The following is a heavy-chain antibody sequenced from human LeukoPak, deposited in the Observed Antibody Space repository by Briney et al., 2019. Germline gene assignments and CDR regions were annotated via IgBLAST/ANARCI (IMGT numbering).Heavy chain of an antibody. J-gene: IGHJ5*02. V-gene: IGHV4-31*03. CDR3: ARGVPDYGPTWWFDP. CDR2: IYYSGST. CDR1: GCSISSGGYY. D-gene: IGHD4-17*01. Sequence: PSQTLSLTCTVSGCSISSGGYYWSWIRQHPGKGLEWIGYIYYSGSTYYNPSLKSRVTISVDTSKNQFSLKLSSVTAADTAVYYCARGVPDYGPTWWFDPWGQGTLVTVSS.